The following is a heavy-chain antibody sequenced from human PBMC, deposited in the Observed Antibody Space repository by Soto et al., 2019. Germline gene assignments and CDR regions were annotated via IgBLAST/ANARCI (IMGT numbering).Heavy chain of an antibody. CDR2: IYYSGST. CDR3: ARTYYDFWSGYTNWFDP. Sequence: QLQLQESGPGLVKPSETLSLTCTVSGGSISSSSYYWGWIRQPPGKGLEWIGSIYYSGSTYYNPSPKIRVTISVDTSKNQFSLKLSSVTAADTAVYYCARTYYDFWSGYTNWFDPWGQGTLVTVSS. V-gene: IGHV4-39*01. J-gene: IGHJ5*02. D-gene: IGHD3-3*01. CDR1: GGSISSSSYY.